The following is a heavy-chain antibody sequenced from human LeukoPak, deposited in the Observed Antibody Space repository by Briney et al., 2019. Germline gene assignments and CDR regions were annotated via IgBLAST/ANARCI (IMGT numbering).Heavy chain of an antibody. J-gene: IGHJ3*02. CDR1: GGSISNYY. Sequence: SERRSLTCTVSGGSISNYYWSWIRQPPGKGLEWIGYIYYSGISSYNPSLRSRLTISVDTSKNQFSLKLSSVTAADTAVYYCASFKVGHDAFDIWGKRVIVSVSS. CDR3: ASFKVGHDAFDI. V-gene: IGHV4-59*01. CDR2: IYYSGIS. D-gene: IGHD1-26*01.